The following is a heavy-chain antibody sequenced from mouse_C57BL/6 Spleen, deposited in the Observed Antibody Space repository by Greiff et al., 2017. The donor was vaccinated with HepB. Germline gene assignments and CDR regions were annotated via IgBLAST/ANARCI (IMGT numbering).Heavy chain of an antibody. Sequence: QVQLQQSGAELVKPGASVKMSCKASGYTFTSYWITWVKQRPGQGLEWIGDIYPGSGSTNYNEKFKSKATLTVDTSSSTAYMQLSSLTSEDSAVYYCARGLGGSSPPFDYWGQGTTLTVSS. CDR1: GYTFTSYW. J-gene: IGHJ2*01. D-gene: IGHD1-1*01. CDR3: ARGLGGSSPPFDY. V-gene: IGHV1-55*01. CDR2: IYPGSGST.